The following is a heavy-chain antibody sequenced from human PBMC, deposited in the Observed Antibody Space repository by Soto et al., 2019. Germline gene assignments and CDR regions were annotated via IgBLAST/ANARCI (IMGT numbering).Heavy chain of an antibody. D-gene: IGHD5-18*01. V-gene: IGHV4-4*07. CDR1: GGSINTFY. CDR2: IFSSGST. CDR3: ARDGSYSASNFAHGIQLWSFDF. J-gene: IGHJ4*02. Sequence: SETLSLTCTVSGGSINTFYWSWVRQPAGKGLEWIGRIFSSGSTSFNPSLESRVAMSVDTSKNHFSLNLSSVTAAAMAVYYCARDGSYSASNFAHGIQLWSFDFWGQGAMVTVSS.